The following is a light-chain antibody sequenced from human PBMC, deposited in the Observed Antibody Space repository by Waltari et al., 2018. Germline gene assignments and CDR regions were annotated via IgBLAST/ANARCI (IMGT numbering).Light chain of an antibody. CDR1: QSVGNN. CDR3: QQYDNWPPLT. CDR2: VAS. V-gene: IGKV3-15*01. J-gene: IGKJ4*01. Sequence: EVVMTQSPATLSVSPVERVTLFCRASQSVGNNVAWYQQKPGQAPRLLIYVASTRATGVPDRFSGSGSGTEFTLTVTSLQSEDFAVYYCQQYDNWPPLTVGGGTKVDLK.